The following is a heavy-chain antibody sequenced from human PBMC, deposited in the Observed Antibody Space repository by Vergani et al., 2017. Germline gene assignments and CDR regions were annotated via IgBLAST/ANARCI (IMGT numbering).Heavy chain of an antibody. CDR1: GFSFNSYW. CDR2: IKSDGGIT. V-gene: IGHV3-74*03. Sequence: DVHLAESGGGFFQPGGSLRLSCSASGFSFNSYWMHWVRHVPGKGLVWVSRIKSDGGITAYADSVKGRFTISRDNAQNTLYLQMNRLRVEDTGVDSCARARCIETCYMSNWLDSWGQGTLVTVSS. J-gene: IGHJ5*01. D-gene: IGHD3-9*01. CDR3: ARARCIETCYMSNWLDS.